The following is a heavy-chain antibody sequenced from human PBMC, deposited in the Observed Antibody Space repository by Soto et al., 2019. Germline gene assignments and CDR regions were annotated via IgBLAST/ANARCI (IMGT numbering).Heavy chain of an antibody. Sequence: EVQLVESGGGLVQPGGSLRLSCAASGFNFSTYWMHWVRQAPGKGLVWVSRINSDGSTTAYADSVKGRFTISRDNAKNTLYLQMNSLRAEDTAVYYCGSDSGKKRGIYVGGQETLVTVSS. D-gene: IGHD3-10*01. CDR3: GSDSGKKRGIYV. J-gene: IGHJ4*02. CDR2: INSDGSTT. V-gene: IGHV3-74*01. CDR1: GFNFSTYW.